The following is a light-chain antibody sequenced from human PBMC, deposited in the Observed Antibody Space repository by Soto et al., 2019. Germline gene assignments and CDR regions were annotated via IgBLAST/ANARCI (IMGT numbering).Light chain of an antibody. J-gene: IGKJ2*01. CDR1: QSVSSY. CDR2: DAS. Sequence: EIVLTQSPGTLSLSPGERATLSCRASQSVSSYLAWYQQNPGQAPRLLIYDASNRATGIPDRFSGSGSGTDFTLTISRLEPEDFAIYYCQQYGGVPYTFGQGTKVDIK. V-gene: IGKV3-20*01. CDR3: QQYGGVPYT.